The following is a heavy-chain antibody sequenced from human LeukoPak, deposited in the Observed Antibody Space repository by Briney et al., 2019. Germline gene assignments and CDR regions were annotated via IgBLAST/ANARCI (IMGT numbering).Heavy chain of an antibody. D-gene: IGHD3-10*01. J-gene: IGHJ4*02. CDR2: IYYSGST. CDR3: ARHRLSGGSYDY. V-gene: IGHV4-59*01. Sequence: SETLSLTCTVSGGSINSYYWSWIRQPPGKGLEWIGYIYYSGSTNYNPSLKSRVTISVDTSKNQFSLKLSSVTAADTAVYYCARHRLSGGSYDYWGQGTLVTVSS. CDR1: GGSINSYY.